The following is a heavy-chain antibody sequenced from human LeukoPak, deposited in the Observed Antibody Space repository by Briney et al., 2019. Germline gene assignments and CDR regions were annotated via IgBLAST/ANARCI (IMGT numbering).Heavy chain of an antibody. CDR1: GGSISSSSYY. Sequence: SETLSLTCTVSGGSISSSSYYWGWIRQPPGKGLEWIGSIYYSGSTYYNPSLRSRVTISVDTSKNQFSLKLSSVTAADTAVYYCARERAKRSSTVTTSGWFDPWGQGTLVTVSS. D-gene: IGHD4-17*01. CDR3: ARERAKRSSTVTTSGWFDP. V-gene: IGHV4-39*07. J-gene: IGHJ5*02. CDR2: IYYSGST.